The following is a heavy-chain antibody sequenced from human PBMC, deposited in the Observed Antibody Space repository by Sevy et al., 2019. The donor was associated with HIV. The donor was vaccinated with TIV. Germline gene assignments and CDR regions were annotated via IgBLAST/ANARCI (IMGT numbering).Heavy chain of an antibody. CDR3: ARSPPVVVVPGAPSWFDP. J-gene: IGHJ5*02. Sequence: SETLSLTCAVHDGSFSGYCWNWIRQLPGKGLEWIGVINESGITNYNPSLKSRVTISVDTSKKEFSLKLNSVTAADTAVYFCARSPPVVVVPGAPSWFDPWGQGTLVTVSS. D-gene: IGHD2-2*01. V-gene: IGHV4-34*01. CDR1: DGSFSGYC. CDR2: INESGIT.